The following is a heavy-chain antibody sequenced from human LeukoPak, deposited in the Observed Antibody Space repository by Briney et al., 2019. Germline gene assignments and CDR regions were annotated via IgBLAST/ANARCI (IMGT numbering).Heavy chain of an antibody. D-gene: IGHD5-18*01. CDR2: IYYSGST. CDR3: ARSDGYGLVGI. Sequence: PSETLSLTCTVSGGSISSSNYYWGWIRQPPGKGLEWIGSIYYSGSTYYSPSLKSRVTISVDTPKNHFSLTLSSVTAADTAVYYCARSDGYGLVGIWGQGTMVTVSS. J-gene: IGHJ3*02. CDR1: GGSISSSNYY. V-gene: IGHV4-39*07.